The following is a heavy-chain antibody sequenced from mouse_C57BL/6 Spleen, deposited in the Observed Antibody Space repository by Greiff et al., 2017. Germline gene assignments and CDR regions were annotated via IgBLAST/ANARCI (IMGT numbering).Heavy chain of an antibody. D-gene: IGHD1-1*01. J-gene: IGHJ1*03. CDR2: IDPENGDT. CDR1: GFNIKDDY. V-gene: IGHV14-4*01. CDR3: TTPSTVVDWYFDV. Sequence: EVQLQQSGAELVRPGASVKLSCTASGFNIKDDYMHWVKQRPEQGLEWIGWIDPENGDTEYASKFQGKATITADTSSNTAYLQLSSLTSEDTAVYYCTTPSTVVDWYFDVWGTGTTVTVSS.